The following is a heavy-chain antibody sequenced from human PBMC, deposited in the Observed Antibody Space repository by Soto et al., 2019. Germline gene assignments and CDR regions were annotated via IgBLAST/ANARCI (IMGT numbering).Heavy chain of an antibody. V-gene: IGHV3-30*18. CDR2: ISNDGNNK. Sequence: QVQLVESGGGVLQPGRSLRLSCAASGFIFSSYVLHWVRQSPGRGLEWVAFISNDGNNKYYADSVKGRFTISRDNSKNTLYLQMNSLRAEGTAVYYCAKGPLWYVAAGEGMDVWGQGTTVTVS. CDR1: GFIFSSYV. J-gene: IGHJ6*02. D-gene: IGHD6-13*01. CDR3: AKGPLWYVAAGEGMDV.